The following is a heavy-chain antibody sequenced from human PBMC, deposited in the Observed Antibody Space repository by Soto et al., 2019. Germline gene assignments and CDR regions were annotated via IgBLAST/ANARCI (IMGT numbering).Heavy chain of an antibody. V-gene: IGHV3-23*01. CDR1: GVTFSSYA. J-gene: IGHJ4*02. CDR2: ISGSGGGT. CDR3: AKDPVGANHFDY. D-gene: IGHD1-26*01. Sequence: EVQLLESGGGLVQPGGSLRLSCAASGVTFSSYAMSWVRQAPGKWLEWVSAISGSGGGTYYADSVKGRFTISRDNSKNTVYLQMNSLRAEDTAVYYCAKDPVGANHFDYWGQGTLLTVSS.